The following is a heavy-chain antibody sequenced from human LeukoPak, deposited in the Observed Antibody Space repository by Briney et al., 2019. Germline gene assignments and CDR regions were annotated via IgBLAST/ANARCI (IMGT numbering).Heavy chain of an antibody. V-gene: IGHV3-74*01. D-gene: IGHD2-8*01. CDR1: GFTFSSYW. Sequence: TGGSLRLSCAASGFTFSSYWMHWVRQAPGKGLVWVSRINSDVSSTSYADSVKGRFTISRDNAKNTLYLQMNSLRAEDTAVYYCARVQGHPPNGLDVWGQGTMVTVSS. CDR3: ARVQGHPPNGLDV. J-gene: IGHJ3*01. CDR2: INSDVSST.